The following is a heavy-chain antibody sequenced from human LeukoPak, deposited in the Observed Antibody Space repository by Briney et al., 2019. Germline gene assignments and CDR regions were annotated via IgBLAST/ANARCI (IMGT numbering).Heavy chain of an antibody. CDR2: FKTNSGQV. J-gene: IGHJ4*02. V-gene: IGHV3-23*01. Sequence: GGSLRLSCVASGFTFSDYAMNWVRQAPGKGLEWVSTFKTNSGQVYYAESVRGRFTISRDNSKNTVYLQMSSLRAEDTALYYCARSVPDYTRYDYWGQGALVTVSS. D-gene: IGHD4-11*01. CDR3: ARSVPDYTRYDY. CDR1: GFTFSDYA.